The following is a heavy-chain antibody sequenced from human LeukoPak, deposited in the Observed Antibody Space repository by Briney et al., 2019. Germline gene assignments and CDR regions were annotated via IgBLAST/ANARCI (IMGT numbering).Heavy chain of an antibody. Sequence: SETLSLTCTVSGGSISRYYWSWIRQPPGKGLEWIGYIYYSGSTNYNPSLKSRVTISVDTSKNQFSLKLSSATAADTAVYYCARTYRSRAYYFDYWGQGTLVTVSS. D-gene: IGHD2-21*01. J-gene: IGHJ4*02. V-gene: IGHV4-59*08. CDR3: ARTYRSRAYYFDY. CDR1: GGSISRYY. CDR2: IYYSGST.